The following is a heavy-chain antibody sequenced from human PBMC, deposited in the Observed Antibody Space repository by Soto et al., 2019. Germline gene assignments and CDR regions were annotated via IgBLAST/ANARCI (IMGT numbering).Heavy chain of an antibody. D-gene: IGHD1-1*01. CDR3: ASWHEREHAYDV. V-gene: IGHV3-53*01. J-gene: IGHJ3*01. CDR2: LYDVDGT. Sequence: GGSLRLSCAALGFTVSCKIYVAWFRQAPGKGLEWISALYDVDGTFYADSVKGRFTTSSDSSKTTVYLQMNGLRPDDTAVYYCASWHEREHAYDVWGRGTTVTVSS. CDR1: GFTVSCKIY.